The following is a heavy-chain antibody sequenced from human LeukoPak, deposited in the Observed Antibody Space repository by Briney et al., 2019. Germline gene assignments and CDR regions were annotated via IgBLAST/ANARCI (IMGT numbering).Heavy chain of an antibody. V-gene: IGHV1-18*01. CDR3: ASFRWSSSWYTYYYYMDA. CDR1: GYTFTSYG. CDR2: ISAYNGNT. J-gene: IGHJ6*03. Sequence: GASVKVSCKASGYTFTSYGISWVRQAPGQGLEWMGWISAYNGNTNYAQKLQGRVTMTTDTSTSTAYMELRSLRSDDTAVYYCASFRWSSSWYTYYYYMDAWGKGTTVTVSS. D-gene: IGHD6-13*01.